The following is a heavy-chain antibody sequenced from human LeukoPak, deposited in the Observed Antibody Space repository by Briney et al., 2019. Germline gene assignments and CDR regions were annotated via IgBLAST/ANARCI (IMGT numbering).Heavy chain of an antibody. D-gene: IGHD5-24*01. CDR3: AREHVSPRWPYGMFDY. Sequence: SETLSLTCTVSGGSISSYYWSWIRQPAGKGLEWIGRIYTSGSTNYNPSLKSRVTMSVDTSKNQFSLKLSSVTAADTAVYYCAREHVSPRWPYGMFDYWGQGTLVTVSS. CDR1: GGSISSYY. CDR2: IYTSGST. J-gene: IGHJ4*02. V-gene: IGHV4-4*07.